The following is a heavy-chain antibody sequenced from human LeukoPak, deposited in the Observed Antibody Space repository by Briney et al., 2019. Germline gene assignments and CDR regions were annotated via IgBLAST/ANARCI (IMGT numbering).Heavy chain of an antibody. Sequence: GGSLRLSCAASGFTFSGSPILWVRQAPGKGLEWVGRIRSKADNYATAYAASVQGRCTISRDDSKSTAYLQLNSLKTEDTAVYYCTQSNYWGQGALVTVSS. V-gene: IGHV3-73*01. CDR2: IRSKADNYAT. J-gene: IGHJ4*02. CDR3: TQSNY. CDR1: GFTFSGSP.